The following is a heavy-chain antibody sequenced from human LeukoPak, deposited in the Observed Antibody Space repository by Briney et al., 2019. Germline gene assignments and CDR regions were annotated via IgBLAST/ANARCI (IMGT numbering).Heavy chain of an antibody. J-gene: IGHJ4*02. V-gene: IGHV4-34*01. D-gene: IGHD1-26*01. CDR1: GGSFSGYY. CDR2: INHSGST. Sequence: PSETLSPTCAVYGGSFSGYYWSWIRQPPGKGLEWIGEINHSGSTNYNPSLKSRVTISVDTSKNQFSLKLSSVTAADTAVYYCARGRGLGGSYYFDYWGQGTLVTVSS. CDR3: ARGRGLGGSYYFDY.